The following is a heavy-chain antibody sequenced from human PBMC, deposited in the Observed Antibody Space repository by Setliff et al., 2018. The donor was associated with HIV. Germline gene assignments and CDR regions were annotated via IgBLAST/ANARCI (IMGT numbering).Heavy chain of an antibody. CDR2: IYYSGST. V-gene: IGHV4-59*08. D-gene: IGHD2-15*01. Sequence: SETLSLTCTVSGGSISSYYWSWIRQPPGKGLEWIGYIYYSGSTNYNPSLKSRVTISVDASKNQFSLKLISVTAADTAVYSCARHAAATPVAAIDYWGQGTPVTV. CDR1: GGSISSYY. J-gene: IGHJ4*02. CDR3: ARHAAATPVAAIDY.